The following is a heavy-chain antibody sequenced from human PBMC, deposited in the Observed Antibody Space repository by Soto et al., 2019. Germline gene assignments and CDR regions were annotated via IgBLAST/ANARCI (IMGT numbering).Heavy chain of an antibody. CDR1: GFTFSLYS. CDR2: ITSSSSYI. Sequence: GGSLRLSCAASGFTFSLYSMSWVRQAPGKGLEWVASITSSSSYIYYEDSLKGRFTISRDNAKNSLFLQLDSLRAEDTAVYFCVRARSTDSRPDYWGQGTLVTVSS. V-gene: IGHV3-21*01. D-gene: IGHD3-22*01. J-gene: IGHJ4*02. CDR3: VRARSTDSRPDY.